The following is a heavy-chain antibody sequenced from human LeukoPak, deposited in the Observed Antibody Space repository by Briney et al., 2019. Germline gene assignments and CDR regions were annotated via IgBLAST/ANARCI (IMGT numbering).Heavy chain of an antibody. Sequence: PSETLSLTCTVSGGPTSSSNYYWGWIRQPPGKGLEWIGSIYYSGSTYYDPSLKSRVTISVDTSKNQFSLKLRSVTAADTAVYYCARDGASGWYRGWFDPWGQGTLVTVSS. CDR3: ARDGASGWYRGWFDP. D-gene: IGHD6-19*01. V-gene: IGHV4-39*07. CDR2: IYYSGST. CDR1: GGPTSSSNYY. J-gene: IGHJ5*02.